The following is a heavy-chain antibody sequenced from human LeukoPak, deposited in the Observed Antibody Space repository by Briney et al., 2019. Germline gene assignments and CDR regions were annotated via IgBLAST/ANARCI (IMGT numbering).Heavy chain of an antibody. CDR1: GFTFTSYA. Sequence: GGSLRLSCAASGFTFTSYAMTWVRQAPGKGLEWVSTITVSGDSTYYADYVKRRFTISRENSQNTLYLQMNSLRAEDTAVYYCARDRSRSENNWNHGAFDIWGQGTMVTVSS. CDR2: ITVSGDST. J-gene: IGHJ3*02. V-gene: IGHV3-23*01. CDR3: ARDRSRSENNWNHGAFDI. D-gene: IGHD1-14*01.